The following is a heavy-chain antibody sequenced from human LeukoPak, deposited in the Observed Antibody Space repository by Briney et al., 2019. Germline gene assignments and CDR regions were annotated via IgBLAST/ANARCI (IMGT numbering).Heavy chain of an antibody. D-gene: IGHD1-26*01. CDR2: ISGSGGST. Sequence: GGSLRLSCAASGFTFSSYAMSWVRQAPGKGLEWVSSISGSGGSTYYADSVKGRFTVSRDNSKNTLYLQVNSLRAEDTAVYYCAKSSTYSGSLIDYWGQGTLVSVSS. CDR3: AKSSTYSGSLIDY. J-gene: IGHJ4*02. CDR1: GFTFSSYA. V-gene: IGHV3-23*01.